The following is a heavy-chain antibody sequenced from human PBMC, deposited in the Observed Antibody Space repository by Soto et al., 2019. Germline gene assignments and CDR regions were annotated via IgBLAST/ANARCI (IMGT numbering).Heavy chain of an antibody. J-gene: IGHJ5*02. CDR2: IYYSGST. D-gene: IGHD2-15*01. CDR1: GGSISSGVYS. Sequence: SETLSLTCAVSGGSISSGVYSGSWIRQPPGKGLEWIGYIYYSGSTYYNPSLRSRVTISVDTSKNQFSLKLSSVTAADTAVYYCARGGGPNWFDPWGQGTLVTVSS. V-gene: IGHV4-30-2*05. CDR3: ARGGGPNWFDP.